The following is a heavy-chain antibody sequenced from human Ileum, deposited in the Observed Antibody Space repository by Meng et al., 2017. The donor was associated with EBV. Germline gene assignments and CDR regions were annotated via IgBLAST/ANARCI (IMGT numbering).Heavy chain of an antibody. Sequence: QVHLQEAGPGLGKPSGTPSLTCTVSGDSISSDIWWSWVRQPPGKGLEWIWEVYHRGDTNYNPSLKSRVDISVDKSKNQFYLSLFSVTAADTAVYYCGRDQGRELINHWGQGTLVTVSS. CDR2: VYHRGDT. J-gene: IGHJ4*02. CDR1: GDSISSDIW. CDR3: GRDQGRELINH. D-gene: IGHD1-7*01. V-gene: IGHV4-4*02.